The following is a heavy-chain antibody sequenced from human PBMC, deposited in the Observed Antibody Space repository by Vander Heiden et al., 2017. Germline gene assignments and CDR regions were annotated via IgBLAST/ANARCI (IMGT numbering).Heavy chain of an antibody. D-gene: IGHD6-25*01. J-gene: IGHJ6*02. V-gene: IGHV3-7*01. CDR3: ARDPAAGKKAAVRYYYYGMDV. CDR1: GFTFSSYW. Sequence: EVQLVESGGGLVQPGGSLRLSCAASGFTFSSYWMSWVRQAPGKGLEWVANIKQDGSEKYYVDSVKGRLTISRDNAKNSLYLQMNSLRAEDTAVYYCARDPAAGKKAAVRYYYYGMDVWGQGTTVTVSS. CDR2: IKQDGSEK.